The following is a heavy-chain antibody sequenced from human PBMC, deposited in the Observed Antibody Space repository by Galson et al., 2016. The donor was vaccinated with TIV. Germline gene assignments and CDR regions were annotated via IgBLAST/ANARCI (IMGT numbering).Heavy chain of an antibody. CDR3: ARSRGYSYGYVDP. CDR2: IIPVFGTT. CDR1: GGTFNSYG. Sequence: SVKVSCKASGGTFNSYGISWVRQAPGQGLQWMGGIIPVFGTTKYSQEFQGRVAVTEDESTGTAYMELSGFRFYDTAVYFCARSRGYSYGYVDPWGQGTLVTVSA. J-gene: IGHJ5*02. D-gene: IGHD5-18*01. V-gene: IGHV1-69*13.